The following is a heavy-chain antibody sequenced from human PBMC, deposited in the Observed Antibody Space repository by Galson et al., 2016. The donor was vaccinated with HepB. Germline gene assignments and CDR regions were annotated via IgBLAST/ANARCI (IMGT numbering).Heavy chain of an antibody. CDR1: GYTFVHYQ. CDR2: INSYNGNT. CDR3: ARVGVRASWHYDY. J-gene: IGHJ4*02. D-gene: IGHD1-26*01. Sequence: SVKVSCKASGYTFVHYQIGWMRQAPGQGLECVGWINSYNGNTNYVQKFQGRVTMTIDTSTTTAHMELRSLRSDDAAVYYCARVGVRASWHYDYWGQGTLVTVSS. V-gene: IGHV1-18*01.